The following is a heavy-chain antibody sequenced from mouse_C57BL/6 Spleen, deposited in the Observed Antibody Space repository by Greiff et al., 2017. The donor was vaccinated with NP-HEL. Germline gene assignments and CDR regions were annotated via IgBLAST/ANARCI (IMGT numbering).Heavy chain of an antibody. Sequence: VQLQQSGPELVKPGASVKISCKASGYAFSSSWMNWVQQRPGKGLEWIGRIYPGDGDTNYNGKFKGKATLTADKSSSTAYMQLSSLTSEDSAVYFCARSSITTGSHWYFDVWGTGTTVTVSS. CDR3: ARSSITTGSHWYFDV. J-gene: IGHJ1*03. V-gene: IGHV1-82*01. CDR2: IYPGDGDT. D-gene: IGHD1-1*01. CDR1: GYAFSSSW.